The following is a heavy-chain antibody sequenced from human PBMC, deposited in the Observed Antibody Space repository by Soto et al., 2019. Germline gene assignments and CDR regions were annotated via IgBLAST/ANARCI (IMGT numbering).Heavy chain of an antibody. J-gene: IGHJ4*02. CDR1: GGTFSSYA. V-gene: IGHV1-69*06. CDR3: AIGGYCSSISWYLEYYFDY. Sequence: SVKVSCKASGGTFSSYAISWVRQAPGQGLEWMGGIIPIFGTANYAQKFQGRVTITADKSTSTAYMELSSLRSEDTAVYYCAIGGYCSSISWYLEYYFDYWGQGILVTVS. CDR2: IIPIFGTA. D-gene: IGHD2-2*03.